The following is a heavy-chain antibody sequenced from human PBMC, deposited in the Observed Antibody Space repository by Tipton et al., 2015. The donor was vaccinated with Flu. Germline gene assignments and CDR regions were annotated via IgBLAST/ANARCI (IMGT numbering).Heavy chain of an antibody. Sequence: QVQLVQSGAEVKEPGASVKVSCKASGYTFTGYFVHWVRQAPGQGLEWMGWINPISGDTNYAQKFQGRVTVTLDTSITTAYMELSRLRYDDTSVYYCARDGGSYLPYWGQGTLVTVSS. J-gene: IGHJ4*02. D-gene: IGHD1-26*01. V-gene: IGHV1-2*02. CDR2: INPISGDT. CDR3: ARDGGSYLPY. CDR1: GYTFTGYF.